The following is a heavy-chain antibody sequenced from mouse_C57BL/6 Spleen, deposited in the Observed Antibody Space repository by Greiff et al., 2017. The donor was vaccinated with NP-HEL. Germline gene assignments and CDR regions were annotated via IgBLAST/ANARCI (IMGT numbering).Heavy chain of an antibody. J-gene: IGHJ4*01. D-gene: IGHD4-1*01. V-gene: IGHV10-1*01. CDR1: GFSFNTYA. CDR2: IRSKSNNYAT. CDR3: VRWEGYYAMDY. Sequence: EVQLVESGGGLVQPKGSLKLSCAASGFSFNTYAMNWVRQAPGKGLEWVARIRSKSNNYATYYADSVKDRFTISRDDSESMLYLQMNNLKTEDTAMYYCVRWEGYYAMDYWGQGTSVTVSS.